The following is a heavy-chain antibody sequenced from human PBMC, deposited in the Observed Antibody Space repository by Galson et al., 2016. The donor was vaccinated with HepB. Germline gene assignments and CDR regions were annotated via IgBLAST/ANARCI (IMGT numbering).Heavy chain of an antibody. CDR2: ISAYNGNT. CDR1: GYTFTSYG. Sequence: SVKVSCKASGYTFTSYGISWVRQAPGQGLEWMGWISAYNGNTYYAQKLQGRVTMTTDTSTNTVYMELSSLRSEDTAVYYCAREQGETYFFDYWGQGTLVTVSS. J-gene: IGHJ4*02. CDR3: AREQGETYFFDY. D-gene: IGHD2-21*01. V-gene: IGHV1-18*01.